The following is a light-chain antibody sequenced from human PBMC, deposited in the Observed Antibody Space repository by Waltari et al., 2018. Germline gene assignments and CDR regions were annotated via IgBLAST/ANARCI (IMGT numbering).Light chain of an antibody. CDR1: QSISSY. CDR3: QQSYSTPWT. Sequence: SLSASVGDRVTITCRASQSISSYLNWYQQKPGKAPKLLIYAASSLQSGVPSRFSGSGSGTDFTLTISSLQPEDFATYYCQQSYSTPWTFGQGTKVEIK. CDR2: AAS. V-gene: IGKV1-39*01. J-gene: IGKJ1*01.